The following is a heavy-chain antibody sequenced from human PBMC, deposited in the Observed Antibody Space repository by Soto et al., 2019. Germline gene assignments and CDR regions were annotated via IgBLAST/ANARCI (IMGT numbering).Heavy chain of an antibody. D-gene: IGHD2-2*01. CDR3: VRTTREGAVAPHWFDR. CDR1: GASIKSTDYY. Sequence: SETLSLTCTVSGASIKSTDYYWSWIRQAPGKGLEWIGYVYYTGSTYYNPSLMSRLTISVDTSKNQFSLKLTSVTAAETAAYYCVRTTREGAVAPHWFDRWGQGTQVTVSS. V-gene: IGHV4-30-4*01. J-gene: IGHJ5*02. CDR2: VYYTGST.